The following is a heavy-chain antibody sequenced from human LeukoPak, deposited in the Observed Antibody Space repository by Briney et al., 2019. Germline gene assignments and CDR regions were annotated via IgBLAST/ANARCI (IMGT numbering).Heavy chain of an antibody. D-gene: IGHD5-18*01. J-gene: IGHJ4*02. Sequence: SETLSLTCTVSGYSISSDYYWSWIRQPPGKGLEWIGEINHSGSTNYNPSLKSRVTISVDTSKNQFSLKLSSVTAADTAVYYCAVRRYSYGYGYPFDYWGQGTLVTVSS. CDR3: AVRRYSYGYGYPFDY. V-gene: IGHV4-38-2*02. CDR2: INHSGST. CDR1: GYSISSDYY.